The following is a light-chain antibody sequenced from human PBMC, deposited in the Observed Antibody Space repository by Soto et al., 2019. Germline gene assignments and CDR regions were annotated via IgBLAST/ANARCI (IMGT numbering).Light chain of an antibody. V-gene: IGKV1-12*02. Sequence: DIQMTQSPSSVSASVGDRVTITCRASQGISTWLAWYQQKPGKAPNLLIYDASTLHSGVPSRFSGGGSGTDFTLTISSLQPEDFATYYCQQVNVYPSTFGGGTKVDIK. CDR3: QQVNVYPST. CDR2: DAS. J-gene: IGKJ4*01. CDR1: QGISTW.